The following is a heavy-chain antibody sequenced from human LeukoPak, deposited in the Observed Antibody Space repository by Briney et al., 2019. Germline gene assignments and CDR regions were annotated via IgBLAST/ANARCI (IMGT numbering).Heavy chain of an antibody. CDR1: GFTFSVYY. CDR3: ARGDCSSTSCYDYFDY. D-gene: IGHD2-2*01. V-gene: IGHV3-11*01. Sequence: GGSLRLSCAASGFTFSVYYMSWIRQAPGKGLEWVSYISSSGTTIYYADSVKGRFTISRDNAENSLFLQMNSLRAEDTAVYYCARGDCSSTSCYDYFDYWGQGTLVTVSS. J-gene: IGHJ4*02. CDR2: ISSSGTTI.